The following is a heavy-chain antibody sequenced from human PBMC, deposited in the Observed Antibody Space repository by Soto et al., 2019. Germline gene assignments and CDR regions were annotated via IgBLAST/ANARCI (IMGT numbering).Heavy chain of an antibody. Sequence: SETLSLTCTVSGGSISSRSYYWGWIRQPPGKGLEWIGSIYYSGSTYYNPSLKSRVTISVDTSKNQFSLKLSSVTAADTAVYYCAKGGSGSYSNAFDIRGQGTMVTVSS. CDR1: GGSISSRSYY. V-gene: IGHV4-39*01. CDR2: IYYSGST. D-gene: IGHD3-10*01. CDR3: AKGGSGSYSNAFDI. J-gene: IGHJ3*02.